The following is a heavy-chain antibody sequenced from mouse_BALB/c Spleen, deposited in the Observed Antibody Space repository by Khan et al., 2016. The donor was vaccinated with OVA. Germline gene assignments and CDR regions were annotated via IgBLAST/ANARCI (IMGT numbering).Heavy chain of an antibody. CDR2: ISYSGNT. J-gene: IGHJ3*01. D-gene: IGHD2-4*01. CDR1: GYSITSEYT. CDR3: ARKDYYDYDPFPY. V-gene: IGHV3-2*02. Sequence: EVQLKQSGPGLVKPSQSLSLTCTVTGYSITSEYTWNWIRQFPGNKLEWMGFISYSGNTRYNPSLKIRISITRDTSKNQFFLQLNSVTSEDTATYYCARKDYYDYDPFPYWGQGTLVTVSA.